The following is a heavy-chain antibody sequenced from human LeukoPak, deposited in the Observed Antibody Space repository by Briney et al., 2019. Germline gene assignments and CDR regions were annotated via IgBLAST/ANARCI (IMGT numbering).Heavy chain of an antibody. CDR1: GFTFSSYS. CDR2: ISSSSSYI. D-gene: IGHD6-13*01. CDR3: ARGDSSSWYYFDY. J-gene: IGHJ4*02. V-gene: IGHV3-21*01. Sequence: GGSLRLSCAASGFTFSSYSMIWVRQAPGKGLEWVSSISSSSSYIYYADSVKGRFTISRDNAKNSLYLQMNGLRAEDTAVSYCARGDSSSWYYFDYWGQGTLVTVSS.